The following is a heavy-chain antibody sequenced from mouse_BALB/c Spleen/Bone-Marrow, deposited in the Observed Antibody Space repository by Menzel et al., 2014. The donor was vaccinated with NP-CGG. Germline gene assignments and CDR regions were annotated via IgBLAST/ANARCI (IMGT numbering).Heavy chain of an antibody. V-gene: IGHV5-12-1*01. J-gene: IGHJ3*02. CDR2: ISSGGGST. CDR1: GFAFSSYD. D-gene: IGHD1-1*01. CDR3: ARQILRGFGY. Sequence: EVNVVESGGGLVKPGGSLKLSCAASGFAFSSYDMSWVRQTPEKRLEWVAYISSGGGSTYYADTVKGRFTISRDNAKNTLYLQMSSLKSEDTAIYYCARQILRGFGYWGQGTPVTVSA.